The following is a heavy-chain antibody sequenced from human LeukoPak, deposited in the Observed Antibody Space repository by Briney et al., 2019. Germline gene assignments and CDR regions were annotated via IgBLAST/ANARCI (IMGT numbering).Heavy chain of an antibody. V-gene: IGHV3-15*01. D-gene: IGHD1-26*01. Sequence: PGGSLRLSCAGSGFTFSDAWMSWVRQAPGKGLEWVGRIQSNSAGGTTDYAAPVKGRFAISRGDSKNTLYLQMNSLITEDTAVYFCATEYYGSFNYWGQGTLVTASS. CDR1: GFTFSDAW. CDR2: IQSNSAGGTT. CDR3: ATEYYGSFNY. J-gene: IGHJ4*02.